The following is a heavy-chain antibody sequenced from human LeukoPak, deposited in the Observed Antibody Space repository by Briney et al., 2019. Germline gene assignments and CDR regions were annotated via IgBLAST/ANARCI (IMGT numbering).Heavy chain of an antibody. CDR1: GFIFSSYE. V-gene: IGHV3-48*03. CDR3: ASENPTSGFDP. J-gene: IGHJ5*02. Sequence: GGSLRLSCAASGFIFSSYEMNWVRQAPGKGLEWVSYIDRSGSTMHYADSVRGRFTISRDNAKYSVGLQMNSLTAEDTAVYYCASENPTSGFDPWGQGTLVIVSS. CDR2: IDRSGSTM.